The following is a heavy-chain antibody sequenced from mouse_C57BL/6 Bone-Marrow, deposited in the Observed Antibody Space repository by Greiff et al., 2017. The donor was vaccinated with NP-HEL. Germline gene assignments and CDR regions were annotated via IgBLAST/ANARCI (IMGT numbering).Heavy chain of an antibody. V-gene: IGHV14-4*01. CDR1: GFNIKDDY. CDR2: IDPENGDT. Sequence: EVMLVESGAELVRPGASVKLSCTASGFNIKDDYMHWVKQRPEQGLEWIGWIDPENGDTEYDSKFQGKATLTADTSSNTAYLQLSSLTSEDTADYYCTGGYYFDYWGQGTTLTVSS. J-gene: IGHJ2*01. CDR3: TGGYYFDY.